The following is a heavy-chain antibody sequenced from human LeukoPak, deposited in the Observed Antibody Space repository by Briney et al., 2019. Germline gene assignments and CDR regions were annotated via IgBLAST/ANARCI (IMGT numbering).Heavy chain of an antibody. CDR2: INPNSGGT. J-gene: IGHJ6*03. CDR1: GYTFTGYC. V-gene: IGHV1-2*02. Sequence: ASVKVSCKASGYTFTGYCMHWVRQAPGQGLEWMGWINPNSGGTNYAQKFQGRVTMTRDTSISTAYMELSRLRSDDTAVYYCARDRYDYGGNSGGYYYYYMDVWGKGTTVTVSS. D-gene: IGHD4-23*01. CDR3: ARDRYDYGGNSGGYYYYYMDV.